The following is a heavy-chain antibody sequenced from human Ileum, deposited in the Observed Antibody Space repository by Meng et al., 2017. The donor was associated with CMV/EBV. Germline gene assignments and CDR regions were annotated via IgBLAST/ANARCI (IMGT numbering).Heavy chain of an antibody. CDR3: ARGPPRLRFLEWLRFDP. D-gene: IGHD3-3*01. Sequence: GCFSGYYWSWIRQPPGKGLEWIGEINHSGSTNYNPSLKSRVTISVDTSKNQFSLKLSSVTAADTAVYYCARGPPRLRFLEWLRFDPWGQGTLVTVSS. CDR1: GCFSGYY. J-gene: IGHJ5*02. V-gene: IGHV4-34*01. CDR2: INHSGST.